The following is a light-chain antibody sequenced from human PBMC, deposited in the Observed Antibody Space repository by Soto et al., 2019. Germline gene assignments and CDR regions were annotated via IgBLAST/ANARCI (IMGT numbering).Light chain of an antibody. CDR2: GAS. V-gene: IGKV3-15*01. Sequence: EIAMTQSPATLSVSPGERATLSCRASQSVHSNLAWYQQKPGQAPRLLIYGASNRATGIPARFSGSGSGTEFTVTISGLQSEYFAVYYCQQYNNWPLTFGGGTKVEIK. CDR3: QQYNNWPLT. CDR1: QSVHSN. J-gene: IGKJ4*01.